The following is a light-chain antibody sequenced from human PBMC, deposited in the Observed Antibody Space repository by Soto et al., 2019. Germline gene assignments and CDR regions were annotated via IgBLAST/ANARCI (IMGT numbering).Light chain of an antibody. CDR2: DNG. CDR1: NSNIGNND. V-gene: IGLV1-51*01. CDR3: GTWDARLNAVV. J-gene: IGLJ2*01. Sequence: QSVLTQPPSVSAAPGQKVTMSCSGSNSNIGNNDVSWYQQIPGTAPKLLIYDNGKRPSEIPDRFSGSKGGTSATLVITGLRTGDEADYYCGTWDARLNAVVFGGGTQLTVL.